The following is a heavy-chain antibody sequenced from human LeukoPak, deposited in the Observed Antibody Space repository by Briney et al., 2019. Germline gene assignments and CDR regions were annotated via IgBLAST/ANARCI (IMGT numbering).Heavy chain of an antibody. D-gene: IGHD3-22*01. CDR3: AKAPRDPYYYDSSGYFPLYYMDV. CDR1: GFTFSAYW. J-gene: IGHJ6*03. Sequence: PGGSLRLSCAASGFTFSAYWMTWVRQAPGKGLEWLANINESANVKFYVDSVKGRFTISRDNSKNTLYLQMNSLRAEDTAVYYCAKAPRDPYYYDSSGYFPLYYMDVWGKGTTVTVSS. CDR2: INESANVK. V-gene: IGHV3-7*03.